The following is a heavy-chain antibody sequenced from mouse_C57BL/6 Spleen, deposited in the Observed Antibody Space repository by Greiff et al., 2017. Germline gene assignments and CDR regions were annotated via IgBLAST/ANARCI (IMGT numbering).Heavy chain of an antibody. D-gene: IGHD1-2*01. CDR3: ARWTAVEYYFDY. V-gene: IGHV5-17*01. J-gene: IGHJ2*01. CDR2: ISSGSSTI. Sequence: EVMLVESGGGLVKPGGSLKLSCAASGFTFSDYGMHWVRQAPEKGLAWVAYISSGSSTIYYAYTVKGRFTISRDNAKNTLFLQMTSLRSEDTAMYYCARWTAVEYYFDYWGQGTTLTVSS. CDR1: GFTFSDYG.